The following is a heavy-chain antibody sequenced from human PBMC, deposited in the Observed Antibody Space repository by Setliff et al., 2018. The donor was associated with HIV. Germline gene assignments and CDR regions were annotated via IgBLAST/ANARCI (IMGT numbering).Heavy chain of an antibody. Sequence: LRLSCAASGFIFDDFAMHWVRQVPGKGLEWISLISWNGVNTYCSDSVKGRFTISRDNSRNSLYLQMNSLRAEDTALYYCAKGPTGSGSAYLDYWGQGTLVTAPQ. V-gene: IGHV3-43D*03. D-gene: IGHD3-10*01. CDR1: GFIFDDFA. J-gene: IGHJ4*02. CDR3: AKGPTGSGSAYLDY. CDR2: ISWNGVNT.